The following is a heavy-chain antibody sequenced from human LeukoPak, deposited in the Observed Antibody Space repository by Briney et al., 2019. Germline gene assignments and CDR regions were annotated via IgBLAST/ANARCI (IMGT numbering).Heavy chain of an antibody. Sequence: SETLSLTCTVSGGSISSSSYYWGWIRQPPGKGLEWIGSIYYSGSTYYNPSLKGRVTISVDTSKNQFSLKLSSVTAADTAVYYCARQGMAIAAEDYWGQGTLVTVSS. V-gene: IGHV4-39*01. CDR2: IYYSGST. CDR3: ARQGMAIAAEDY. CDR1: GGSISSSSYY. D-gene: IGHD6-13*01. J-gene: IGHJ4*02.